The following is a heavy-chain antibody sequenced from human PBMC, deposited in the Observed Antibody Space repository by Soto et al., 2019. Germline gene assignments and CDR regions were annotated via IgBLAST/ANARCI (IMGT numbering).Heavy chain of an antibody. CDR2: ISNGGDSI. D-gene: IGHD3-22*01. V-gene: IGHV3-11*01. CDR3: ARGWRSPTY. Sequence: QVQLVESGGDLVKPGGSLRLSCAVSGFTFSDHYMSWIRQAPGKGLEWVSDISNGGDSIYYADSVKGRFTISRDNAKNSLYLQMNSLRAEDTAVYYCARGWRSPTYWGQGTLVTVSS. J-gene: IGHJ4*02. CDR1: GFTFSDHY.